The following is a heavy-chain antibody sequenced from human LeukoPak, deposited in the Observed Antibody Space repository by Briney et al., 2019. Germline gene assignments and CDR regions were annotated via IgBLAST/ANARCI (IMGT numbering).Heavy chain of an antibody. CDR3: ARGVPSLEPVVVAATYYFDY. CDR2: MNPKSGNT. D-gene: IGHD2-15*01. V-gene: IGHV1-8*01. Sequence: ASVRVSCKASGYTFTSYDINWVRQATGQGLEWMGWMNPKSGNTGYAQRFQGRVTMTRNTSISKASMELSSLRSEDTAVYYCARGVPSLEPVVVAATYYFDYWGQGTLVTVSS. J-gene: IGHJ4*02. CDR1: GYTFTSYD.